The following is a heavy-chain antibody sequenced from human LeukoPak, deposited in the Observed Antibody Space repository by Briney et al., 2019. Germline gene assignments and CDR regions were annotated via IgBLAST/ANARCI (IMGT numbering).Heavy chain of an antibody. CDR2: ISGSGGST. Sequence: GGSLRLSCAASGFTFSSYAMSWVRQAPGKGLEWVSAISGSGGSTYYAGSVKGRFNISRDNSKNTLYLQMNSLRAEDTAVYYCAKLAGLSPVSYFDYWGQGTLVTVSS. CDR3: AKLAGLSPVSYFDY. CDR1: GFTFSSYA. V-gene: IGHV3-23*01. J-gene: IGHJ4*02. D-gene: IGHD1-14*01.